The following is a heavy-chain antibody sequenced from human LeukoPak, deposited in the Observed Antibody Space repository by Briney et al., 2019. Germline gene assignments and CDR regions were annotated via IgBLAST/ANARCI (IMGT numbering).Heavy chain of an antibody. CDR3: AKIPSLRSTSYYFDY. V-gene: IGHV3-23*01. J-gene: IGHJ4*02. D-gene: IGHD6-6*01. CDR1: GFTFSNYA. CDR2: ISGSGGST. Sequence: PGGSLRLSCAASGFTFSNYAMSWVRQAPGKGLEWVSAISGSGGSTYYADSVKGRFTISRDNSKNTLYLQMNSLRAEDTAVYYCAKIPSLRSTSYYFDYWGQGTLVTVSS.